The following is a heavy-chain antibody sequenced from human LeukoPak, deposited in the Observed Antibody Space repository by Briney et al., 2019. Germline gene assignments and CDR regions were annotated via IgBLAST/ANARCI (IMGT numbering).Heavy chain of an antibody. Sequence: ASVKVSCKVSGYTLTELSIHWVRQAPGKGLEWMGGFDPEDGETIYAQKFQGRVTMTEDTSTDTAYMELSSLRSEDTAVYYCATVRGSGSSNWFDPWGQGTLVTVSS. CDR3: ATVRGSGSSNWFDP. CDR2: FDPEDGET. J-gene: IGHJ5*02. D-gene: IGHD3-10*01. V-gene: IGHV1-24*01. CDR1: GYTLTELS.